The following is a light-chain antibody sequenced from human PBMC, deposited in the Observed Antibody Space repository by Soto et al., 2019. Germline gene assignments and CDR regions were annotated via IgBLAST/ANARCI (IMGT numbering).Light chain of an antibody. J-gene: IGLJ1*01. CDR2: EVV. V-gene: IGLV2-8*01. CDR1: KNDIGVYDF. Sequence: QSVLTQPPSASGSPGQSVTISCTGTKNDIGVYDFVSWDQHHPGKAPRLIIYEVVQRPSGVPDRFSGSKSGNTASLTVSGLQAADEADYFCKSYAGSNTYVVGSGTKVTVL. CDR3: KSYAGSNTYV.